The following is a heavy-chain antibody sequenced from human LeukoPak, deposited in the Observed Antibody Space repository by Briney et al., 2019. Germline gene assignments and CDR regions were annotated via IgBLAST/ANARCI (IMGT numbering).Heavy chain of an antibody. V-gene: IGHV3-11*01. D-gene: IGHD1-26*01. J-gene: IGHJ6*02. CDR1: GFTFSEYY. CDR3: ARGGAHGMDV. Sequence: GGSLRLSCAASGFTFSEYYMTWIRQAPGKGLEWVSYISGVYDNIFYGNSVKGRFTISRDNAKKSVYLQMNSLRAEDTAVYYCARGGAHGMDVWGQGTTATVSS. CDR2: ISGVYDNI.